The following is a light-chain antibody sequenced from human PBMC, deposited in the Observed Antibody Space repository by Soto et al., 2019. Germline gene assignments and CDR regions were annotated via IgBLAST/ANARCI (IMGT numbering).Light chain of an antibody. V-gene: IGKV3-20*01. CDR2: GAS. J-gene: IGKJ5*01. CDR3: QQYRTSPIT. Sequence: ETVLTQSPGTLSLSPGERATLSCRASQSITNNYLAWYQQKPGQAPRLLIYGASSRVTGIPDRFSGSGSGTDFNLTISRLEPEDFAEYYCQQYRTSPITFGQGIRLEIK. CDR1: QSITNNY.